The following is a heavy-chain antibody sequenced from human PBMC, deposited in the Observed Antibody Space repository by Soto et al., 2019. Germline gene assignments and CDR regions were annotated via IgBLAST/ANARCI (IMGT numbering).Heavy chain of an antibody. Sequence: PSETLSLTCAGSGGPISSGGFSWSWIRQPPGKGLEWIGYIYHSGSTYYNPSLKSRVTISVDRSKNQFSLKLSSVTAADTAVYYCARAMTTVTTIDYWGQG. CDR3: ARAMTTVTTIDY. V-gene: IGHV4-30-2*01. CDR2: IYHSGST. CDR1: GGPISSGGFS. D-gene: IGHD4-17*01. J-gene: IGHJ4*02.